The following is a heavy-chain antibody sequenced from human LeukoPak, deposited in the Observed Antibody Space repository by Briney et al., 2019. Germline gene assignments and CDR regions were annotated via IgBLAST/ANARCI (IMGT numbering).Heavy chain of an antibody. CDR1: GFPLSSYR. Sequence: PGGSLTLSCAASGFPLSSYRMSWVRQAPGKGLEWVSAISGSGGSTYYADSVKGRFTISRDNSKNTLYLQMNSLRAEDAAVYYCAKVQSSGWYEWDPAGHFDYWGQGTLVTVSS. D-gene: IGHD6-19*01. V-gene: IGHV3-23*01. CDR2: ISGSGGST. J-gene: IGHJ4*02. CDR3: AKVQSSGWYEWDPAGHFDY.